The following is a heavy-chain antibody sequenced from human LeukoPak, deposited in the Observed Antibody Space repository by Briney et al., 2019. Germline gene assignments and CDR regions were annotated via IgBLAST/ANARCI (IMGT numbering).Heavy chain of an antibody. CDR3: ARALSCSSTSCYLGGYYYGMDV. V-gene: IGHV3-23*01. J-gene: IGHJ6*02. D-gene: IGHD2-2*01. Sequence: GGSLRLSCAASGFSFTSYAMSWVRQAQGKGLEWVSAVSRSGGATYYADSVKGRFTISRDNSKNTLYLQMNSLRAEDTTVYYCARALSCSSTSCYLGGYYYGMDVWGQGTTVTVSS. CDR1: GFSFTSYA. CDR2: VSRSGGAT.